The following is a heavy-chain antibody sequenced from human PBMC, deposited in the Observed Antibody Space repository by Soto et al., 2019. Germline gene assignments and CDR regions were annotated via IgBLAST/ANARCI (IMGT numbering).Heavy chain of an antibody. CDR3: ASVYSSGYYHWFDP. CDR1: GGSISSGGYY. J-gene: IGHJ5*02. V-gene: IGHV4-31*03. CDR2: IYYSGST. D-gene: IGHD3-22*01. Sequence: QVQLQESGPGLVKPSQTLSLTCTVSGGSISSGGYYWSWIRQHPGKGLEWIGYIYYSGSTYYNPYLKSRVTLSVDTSKNQFSLKLSSVTAADTAVYYCASVYSSGYYHWFDPWGQGTLVTVSS.